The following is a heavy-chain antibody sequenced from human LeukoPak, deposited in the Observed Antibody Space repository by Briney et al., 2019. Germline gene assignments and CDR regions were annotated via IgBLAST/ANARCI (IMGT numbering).Heavy chain of an antibody. Sequence: ASVKVSCKASGYIFTSYGISWVRQAPGQGLEWMGIINPSGGSTSYAQKFQGRVTMTRDTSISTAYMELSRLRSDDTAVYYCARAPPQKAVFYWGQGTLVTVSS. CDR1: GYIFTSYG. CDR2: INPSGGST. J-gene: IGHJ4*02. V-gene: IGHV1-46*01. CDR3: ARAPPQKAVFY.